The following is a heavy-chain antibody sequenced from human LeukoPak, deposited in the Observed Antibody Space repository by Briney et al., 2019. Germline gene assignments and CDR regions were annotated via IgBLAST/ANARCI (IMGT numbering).Heavy chain of an antibody. Sequence: PGGSLRLSCAASGFTFSSYGMHWVRQAPGKGLEWVAFIRYDGSNKYYADSVKGRFTISRDNSKNTLYLQMNSLRAEDTAVYYCARPLNVSGSGQFGFDYWGQGTLVTVSS. V-gene: IGHV3-30*02. CDR1: GFTFSSYG. J-gene: IGHJ4*02. CDR3: ARPLNVSGSGQFGFDY. CDR2: IRYDGSNK. D-gene: IGHD3-10*01.